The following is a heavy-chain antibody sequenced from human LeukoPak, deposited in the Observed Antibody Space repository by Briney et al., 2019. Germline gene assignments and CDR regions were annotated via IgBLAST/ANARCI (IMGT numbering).Heavy chain of an antibody. Sequence: PGGSLRLSCAASGFTVSSNYMSWVRQAPGKGLEWVSVIYSGGSTHYADSVKGRFTISRDNSKNTLYLQMNSLRAEDTAVYYCARAPRIAAAGKDYYYYYYMDVWGKGTTVTVSS. CDR3: ARAPRIAAAGKDYYYYYYMDV. CDR1: GFTVSSNY. V-gene: IGHV3-53*01. CDR2: IYSGGST. J-gene: IGHJ6*03. D-gene: IGHD6-13*01.